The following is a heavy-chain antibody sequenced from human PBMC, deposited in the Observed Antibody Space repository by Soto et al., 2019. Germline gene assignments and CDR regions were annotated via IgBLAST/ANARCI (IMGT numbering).Heavy chain of an antibody. V-gene: IGHV4-59*01. CDR2: IYYSGST. CDR1: GCTISSYY. J-gene: IGHJ3*02. CDR3: ARAGLGYCSGGSCYSSPDAFDI. D-gene: IGHD2-15*01. Sequence: SETLSLTCTVSGCTISSYYWSWIRQPPGKGLEWIGYIYYSGSTNYNPSLKSRVTISVDTSKNQFSLKLSSVTAADTAVYYCARAGLGYCSGGSCYSSPDAFDIWGQGTMVTVSS.